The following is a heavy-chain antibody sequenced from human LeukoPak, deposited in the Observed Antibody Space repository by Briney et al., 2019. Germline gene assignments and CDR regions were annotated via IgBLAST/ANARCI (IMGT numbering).Heavy chain of an antibody. V-gene: IGHV4-4*07. J-gene: IGHJ4*02. D-gene: IGHD3-3*01. Sequence: SETLSLNCTVSGGSISSYYWSWIRQPAGKGLEWIGRIYTSGSTNYNPSLKSRVTMSVDTSKNQFSLKLSSVTAADTAVYYCARVLRLGINYYFDYWGQGTLVTVSS. CDR3: ARVLRLGINYYFDY. CDR1: GGSISSYY. CDR2: IYTSGST.